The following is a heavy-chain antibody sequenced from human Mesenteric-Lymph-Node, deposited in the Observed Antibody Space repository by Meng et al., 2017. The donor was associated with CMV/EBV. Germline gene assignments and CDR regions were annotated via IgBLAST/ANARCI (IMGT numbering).Heavy chain of an antibody. D-gene: IGHD3-22*01. CDR1: GFAFSKYA. CDR3: AKTRDYYDTNSGYAGHRPSDY. V-gene: IGHV3-23*01. CDR2: IRVISGSGDTT. J-gene: IGHJ4*02. Sequence: GESLKISCAASGFAFSKYAISLVRQAPGKGLELVSGIRVISGSGDTTYYADSVKRRVTISRDNSKNTLYLQINSLRAEDTAVYYCAKTRDYYDTNSGYAGHRPSDYWGQGTLVTVSS.